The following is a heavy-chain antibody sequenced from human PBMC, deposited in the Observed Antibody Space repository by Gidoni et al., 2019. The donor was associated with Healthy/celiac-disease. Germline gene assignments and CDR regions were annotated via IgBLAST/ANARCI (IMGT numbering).Heavy chain of an antibody. Sequence: EVQLVESGGGLVQPGGSLRLSCAASGFTFSSYEMNWVRQAPGKGLEWVSYISSSGSTIYYADSVKGRFTISRDNAKNSLYLQMNSLRAEDTAVYYCARVPVRGYGSGSYPPWFDPWGQGTLVTVSS. J-gene: IGHJ5*02. CDR1: GFTFSSYE. CDR3: ARVPVRGYGSGSYPPWFDP. D-gene: IGHD3-10*01. V-gene: IGHV3-48*03. CDR2: ISSSGSTI.